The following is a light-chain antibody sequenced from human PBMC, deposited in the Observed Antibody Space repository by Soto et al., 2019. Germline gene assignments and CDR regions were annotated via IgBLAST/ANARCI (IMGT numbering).Light chain of an antibody. J-gene: IGKJ5*01. V-gene: IGKV1-39*01. CDR1: QSITKY. CDR2: AAS. CDR3: QQSFSTRPT. Sequence: VRLTQSPSSLSASVGDRVTVTCRASQSITKYLNWYQHKPGKAPKLLIYAASTLQTGVPSRFSGSGSGTDFTLTISSLQPEDFATYYCQQSFSTRPTFGQGTRLEIK.